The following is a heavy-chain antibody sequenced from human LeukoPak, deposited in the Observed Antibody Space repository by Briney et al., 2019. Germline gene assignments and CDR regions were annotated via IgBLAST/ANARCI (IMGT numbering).Heavy chain of an antibody. CDR2: ISYDGSNK. D-gene: IGHD2-2*01. CDR1: GFTFSSYA. V-gene: IGHV3-30-3*01. Sequence: GGSLRLSCAASGFTFSSYAMHWVRQAPGKGLEWVAVISYDGSNKYYADSVKGRFTISRDNSKNTLYLQMNSLRAEDTAVYYCARQVVPAENWFDTWGQGTLVTVSS. J-gene: IGHJ5*02. CDR3: ARQVVPAENWFDT.